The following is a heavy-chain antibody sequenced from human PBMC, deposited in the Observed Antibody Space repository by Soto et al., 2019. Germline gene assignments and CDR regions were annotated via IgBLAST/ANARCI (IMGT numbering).Heavy chain of an antibody. CDR2: ISTTSSHI. D-gene: IGHD5-18*01. V-gene: IGHV3-48*01. CDR3: AKVSRGCSYGPDY. CDR1: GFTFSNYE. J-gene: IGHJ4*02. Sequence: GGSLRLSCAASGFTFSNYEMSWVRQAPGKGLEWVSYISTTSSHIYYADSVKGRFTISRDNSKNTLYLQMNSLRAGDTAVYHCAKVSRGCSYGPDYWGEGILVTVSS.